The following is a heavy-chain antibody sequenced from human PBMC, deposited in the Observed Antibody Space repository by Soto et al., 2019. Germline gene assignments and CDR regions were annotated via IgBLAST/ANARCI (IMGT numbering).Heavy chain of an antibody. CDR2: ISSSGSTI. J-gene: IGHJ6*02. CDR1: GFTFSSYE. Sequence: AGSLRLSCAASGFTFSSYEMNWVRQAPGKGLEWVSYISSSGSTIYYADSVKGRFTISRDNAKNSLYLQMNSLRAEDTAVYYCARQGCSSTSCYMAKYYYYGMDVWGQGTTVTVSS. D-gene: IGHD2-2*02. CDR3: ARQGCSSTSCYMAKYYYYGMDV. V-gene: IGHV3-48*03.